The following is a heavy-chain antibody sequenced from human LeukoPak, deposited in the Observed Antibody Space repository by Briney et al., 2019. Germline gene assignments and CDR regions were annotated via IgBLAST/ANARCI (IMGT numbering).Heavy chain of an antibody. J-gene: IGHJ4*02. CDR3: ARDRGSGLDC. Sequence: GGSLRLSCAASGFTFSSNYMSWVRQAPGKGLEWVSVIYSGGAPYYADSVEGRFTISTDNSENTLYLQMNSLRTEDTAVYYCARDRGSGLDCWGQGTLVTVSS. CDR2: IYSGGAP. D-gene: IGHD6-19*01. CDR1: GFTFSSNY. V-gene: IGHV3-66*02.